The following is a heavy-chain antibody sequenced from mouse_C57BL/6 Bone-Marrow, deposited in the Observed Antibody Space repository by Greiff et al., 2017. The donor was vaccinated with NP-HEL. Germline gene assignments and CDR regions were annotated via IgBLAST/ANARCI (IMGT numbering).Heavy chain of an antibody. Sequence: QVQLQQPGAELVRPGTSVKLSCKASGYTFTSYWMHWVKQRPGHGLEWIGVIDPSDSYTNYNQKFKGTATFTVDTSSNTAYMQLSSLTSEDSAVYYCARWKFYYGNGAWFAYWGQGTLVTVSA. D-gene: IGHD2-1*01. V-gene: IGHV1-59*01. CDR2: IDPSDSYT. CDR1: GYTFTSYW. J-gene: IGHJ3*01. CDR3: ARWKFYYGNGAWFAY.